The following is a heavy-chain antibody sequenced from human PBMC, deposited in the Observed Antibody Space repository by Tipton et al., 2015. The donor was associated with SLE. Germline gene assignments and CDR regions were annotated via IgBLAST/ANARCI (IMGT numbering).Heavy chain of an antibody. Sequence: QVQLVQSGAGVKKPGASVRLSCRASGYTFTTHQIHWVRQAPGQGLEWMGIINPSGGSTSYAQKFQGRVTMTTDTSTSTAYMELRSLRSDDTAVYYCARLVYVWYFDLWGRGTLATVSS. CDR1: GYTFTTHQ. CDR3: ARLVYVWYFDL. V-gene: IGHV1-46*01. CDR2: INPSGGST. J-gene: IGHJ2*01. D-gene: IGHD1-14*01.